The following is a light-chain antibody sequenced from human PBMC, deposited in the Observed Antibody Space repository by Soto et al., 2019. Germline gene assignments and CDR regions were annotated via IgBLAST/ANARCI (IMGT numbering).Light chain of an antibody. CDR1: SSDVGGYNY. Sequence: QSALTQPASVSGSPGQSITISCTGTSSDVGGYNYVSWYQQNPGKAPKLMIYDVNNRPSGVSYRFSGSKSGNTASLTISGLQAEDEDYYYCSSYTSSSTRVFGTGTKLTVL. CDR3: SSYTSSSTRV. CDR2: DVN. J-gene: IGLJ1*01. V-gene: IGLV2-14*01.